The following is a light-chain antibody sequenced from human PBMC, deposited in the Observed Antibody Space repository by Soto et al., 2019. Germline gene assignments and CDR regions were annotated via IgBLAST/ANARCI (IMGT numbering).Light chain of an antibody. CDR2: AAS. Sequence: DIHMTQSPSSLSASVGDRVTITCRASQSISSYLNWYQQKPGKAPKLLIYAASSLQSGVPSRFSGSGSGTDFTLTISSLQPEDFATYYCQQSYSTPRVWTFGQGTKVEIK. CDR3: QQSYSTPRVWT. J-gene: IGKJ1*01. V-gene: IGKV1-39*01. CDR1: QSISSY.